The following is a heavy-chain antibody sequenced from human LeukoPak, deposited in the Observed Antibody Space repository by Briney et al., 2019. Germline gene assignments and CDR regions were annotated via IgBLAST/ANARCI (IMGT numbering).Heavy chain of an antibody. CDR1: GGSFSGYY. V-gene: IGHV4-34*01. CDR2: INHSGST. D-gene: IGHD1-14*01. Sequence: PSETLSLTCAVYGGSFSGYYWSWIRQPPGKGLEWIGEINHSGSTSYNPSLKSRVTISVDTSKNQFSLKVSSVTAADTAVYYCASCQTTKYYYDGMDVWGQGTTVTASS. CDR3: ASCQTTKYYYDGMDV. J-gene: IGHJ6*02.